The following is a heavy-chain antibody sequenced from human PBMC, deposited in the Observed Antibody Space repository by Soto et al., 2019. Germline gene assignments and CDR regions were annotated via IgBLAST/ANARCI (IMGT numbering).Heavy chain of an antibody. Sequence: GGSLRLSCAASGFTFRSYAMSWVRQAPGKGLEWVSAIGGSGGSTFYADSVKGRFTISRDNSKNTLYLQMSSLRAEDMAVYYCAAVVATIYGYFDYWGQGALVTVSS. CDR2: IGGSGGST. D-gene: IGHD5-12*01. J-gene: IGHJ4*02. CDR1: GFTFRSYA. V-gene: IGHV3-23*01. CDR3: AAVVATIYGYFDY.